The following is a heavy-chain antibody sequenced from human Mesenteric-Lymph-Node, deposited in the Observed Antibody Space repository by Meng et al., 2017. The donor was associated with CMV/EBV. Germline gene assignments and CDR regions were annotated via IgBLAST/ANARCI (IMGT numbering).Heavy chain of an antibody. CDR1: GGTFSSYT. V-gene: IGHV1-69*02. CDR3: AGGIAAAGSRWFDP. CDR2: IIPIFGIA. Sequence: QVQLVQSGAEVKQPGSSVKVSCKASGGTFSSYTISWVRQAPGQGLEWMGRIIPIFGIANYAQKFQGRVTITADKSTSTAYMELSSLRSEDTAVYYCAGGIAAAGSRWFDPWGQGTLVTVSS. D-gene: IGHD6-13*01. J-gene: IGHJ5*02.